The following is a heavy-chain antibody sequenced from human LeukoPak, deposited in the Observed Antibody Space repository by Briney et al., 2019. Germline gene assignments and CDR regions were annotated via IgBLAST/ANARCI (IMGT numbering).Heavy chain of an antibody. J-gene: IGHJ4*02. CDR2: ISYDGGED. V-gene: IGHV3-30*02. CDR1: GFTFRSSG. Sequence: GGSLRLSCTASGFTFRSSGMHWVRQAPGKGLEWVALISYDGGEDYYADSVKGRFSISRDNFRNTLYLQMSSLRAEDTAVYYCANFDHWGQGTLVTVSS. CDR3: ANFDH.